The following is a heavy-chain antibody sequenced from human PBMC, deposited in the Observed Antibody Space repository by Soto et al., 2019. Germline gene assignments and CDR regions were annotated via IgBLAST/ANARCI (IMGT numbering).Heavy chain of an antibody. CDR3: ARDHHYYDSSGYYKTDAFDI. CDR2: IIPIFGTA. Sequence: ASVKVSCKASGGTFSSYAISWVRQAPGQGLEWMGGIIPIFGTANYAQKFQGRVTITADKSTSTAYMELSSLRSEDTAVYYCARDHHYYDSSGYYKTDAFDIWGQGTMVTVSS. V-gene: IGHV1-69*06. CDR1: GGTFSSYA. D-gene: IGHD3-22*01. J-gene: IGHJ3*02.